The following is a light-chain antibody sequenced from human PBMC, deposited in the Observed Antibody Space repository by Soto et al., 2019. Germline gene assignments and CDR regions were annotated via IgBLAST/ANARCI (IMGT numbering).Light chain of an antibody. CDR2: GAS. CDR3: QQYGSLLEWA. V-gene: IGKV3-20*01. CDR1: QSVRSSY. J-gene: IGKJ2*01. Sequence: VLKTSVVTVSLTQEERVTXSCRXRQSVRSSYLAWYQQKPGQAPRPLIYGASSRATGIPDMFSGRRSGTDFTLTISRLEPEDFAVCYCQQYGSLLEWAFGQLTML.